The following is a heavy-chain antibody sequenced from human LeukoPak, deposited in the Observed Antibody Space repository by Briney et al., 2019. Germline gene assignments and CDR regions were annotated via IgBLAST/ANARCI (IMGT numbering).Heavy chain of an antibody. V-gene: IGHV3-30-3*01. J-gene: IGHJ4*02. CDR3: AREKSGYDGNYFDY. CDR1: GFTFSSYA. D-gene: IGHD5-12*01. CDR2: ISYDGSNK. Sequence: GGSLRLSCAASGFTFSSYAMHWVRQAPGKGLEWVAVISYDGSNKYYADSVKGRFTISRDNSKNALYLQMNSLRAEDTAVYYCAREKSGYDGNYFDYWGQGTLVTVSS.